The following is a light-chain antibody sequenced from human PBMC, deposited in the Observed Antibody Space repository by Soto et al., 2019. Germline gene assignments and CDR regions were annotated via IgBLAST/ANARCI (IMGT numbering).Light chain of an antibody. CDR3: QQYDDSRTWT. CDR2: DAS. CDR1: QSISSAY. J-gene: IGKJ1*01. Sequence: DIVLTQSPGTLSLSPGDRATLSCRASQSISSAYLAWYQQKPGQPPRLLIYDASSRATGIPDRFRGSGSGTDFTLSISRLEPEDFAVYYCQQYDDSRTWTFGQGTKVEVK. V-gene: IGKV3-20*01.